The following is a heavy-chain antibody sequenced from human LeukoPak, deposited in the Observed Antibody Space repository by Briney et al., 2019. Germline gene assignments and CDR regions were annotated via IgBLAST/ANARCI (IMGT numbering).Heavy chain of an antibody. D-gene: IGHD6-19*01. V-gene: IGHV4-34*01. J-gene: IGHJ5*02. CDR1: GGSFSGYY. CDR3: ARLERRGAYSSGWYEFNWFDP. CDR2: INHSGST. Sequence: SETLSLTCAVYGGSFSGYYWSWIRQPPGKGLEWIGEINHSGSTNYNPSLKSRVTISVDTSKNQFSLKLSSVTAADTAVYYCARLERRGAYSSGWYEFNWFDPWGQGTLVTVSS.